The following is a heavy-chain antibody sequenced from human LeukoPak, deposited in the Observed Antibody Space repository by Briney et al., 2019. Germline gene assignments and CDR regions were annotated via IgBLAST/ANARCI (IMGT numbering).Heavy chain of an antibody. D-gene: IGHD6-13*01. J-gene: IGHJ4*02. CDR1: GGSTSSYY. Sequence: PSETLSLTCTVSGGSTSSYYWSWIRQPPGKGLEWIGYIYYSGSTNYNPSLKSRVTISVDTSKNQFSLKLSSVTAADTAVYYCARLRGIAAAAHFDYWGQGTLVTVSS. V-gene: IGHV4-59*08. CDR2: IYYSGST. CDR3: ARLRGIAAAAHFDY.